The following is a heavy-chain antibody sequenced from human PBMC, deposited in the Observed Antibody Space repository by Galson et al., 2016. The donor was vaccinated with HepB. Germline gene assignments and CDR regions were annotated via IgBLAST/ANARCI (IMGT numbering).Heavy chain of an antibody. CDR1: GFTVSSNL. J-gene: IGHJ4*02. CDR2: FYGGGTI. V-gene: IGHV3-53*01. CDR3: ARLRPEYNYAYDY. Sequence: LRLSCAASGFTVSSNLMSWVRQAPGKGLEWVSVFYGGGTINYADSVKGRFTVSRENSENTLFLQMNSLRADDTAVYYCARLRPEYNYAYDYWGQGTLVTVSS. D-gene: IGHD5-18*01.